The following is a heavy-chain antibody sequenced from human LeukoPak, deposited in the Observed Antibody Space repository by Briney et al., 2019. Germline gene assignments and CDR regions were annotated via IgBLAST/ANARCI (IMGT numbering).Heavy chain of an antibody. D-gene: IGHD5-18*01. J-gene: IGHJ3*02. V-gene: IGHV4-39*07. CDR2: IYYSGST. CDR3: ARDQYSYGSDAFDI. Sequence: SETLSLTCTVSGGSISSSGYYWGWIRQPPGKGLEWIGSIYYSGSTYYNPSLKSRVTISLDTSKNQFSLKLSSVTAADTAVYYCARDQYSYGSDAFDIWGQGTMVTVSS. CDR1: GGSISSSGYY.